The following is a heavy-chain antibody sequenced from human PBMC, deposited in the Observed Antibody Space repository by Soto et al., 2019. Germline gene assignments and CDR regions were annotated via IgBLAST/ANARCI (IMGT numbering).Heavy chain of an antibody. J-gene: IGHJ6*02. CDR3: ARDLRGRAAIFGVVIINYYYYYGMDV. V-gene: IGHV1-69*13. D-gene: IGHD3-3*01. Sequence: GASVKVSCKASGGTFSSYAISWVRQAPGQGLEWMGGIIPIFGTANYAQKFQGRVTITADEPTSTAYMELSSLRSEDTAVYYCARDLRGRAAIFGVVIINYYYYYGMDVWGQGTTVTVSS. CDR2: IIPIFGTA. CDR1: GGTFSSYA.